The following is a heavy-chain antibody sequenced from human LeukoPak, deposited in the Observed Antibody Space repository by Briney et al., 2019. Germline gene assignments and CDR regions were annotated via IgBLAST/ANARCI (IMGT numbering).Heavy chain of an antibody. V-gene: IGHV3-23*01. J-gene: IGHJ4*02. CDR3: AKEGMAGIRQYFDY. CDR2: ISGSDGST. CDR1: GFTLSTYA. D-gene: IGHD5-24*01. Sequence: GGSLRLSCAASGFTLSTYAMSWVRQAPGKGLEWVSGISGSDGSTYYADSVKGRFTISKDNSKNTLYLQMNSLRAEDTAVYYCAKEGMAGIRQYFDYWGQGTLVTVSS.